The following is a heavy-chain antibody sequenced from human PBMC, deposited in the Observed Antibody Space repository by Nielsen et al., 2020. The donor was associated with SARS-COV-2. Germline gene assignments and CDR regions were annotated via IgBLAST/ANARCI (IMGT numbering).Heavy chain of an antibody. CDR3: ARDSRITFGGVIVMVY. CDR1: GYTFTSYG. Sequence: ASVKVSCKASGYTFTSYGISWVRQAPGQGLEWMGWISANNGNTNYAQKLQGRVTMTIDTSTSTAYMELRSLRSDDTAVYYCARDSRITFGGVIVMVYWGQGTLVNVSS. V-gene: IGHV1-18*01. J-gene: IGHJ4*02. D-gene: IGHD3-16*02. CDR2: ISANNGNT.